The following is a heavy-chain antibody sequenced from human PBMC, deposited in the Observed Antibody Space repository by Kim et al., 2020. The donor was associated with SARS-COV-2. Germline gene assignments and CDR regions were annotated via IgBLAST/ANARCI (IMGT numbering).Heavy chain of an antibody. J-gene: IGHJ5*01. Sequence: SSSSTTSYADSVTGRFTNSRDNAKNSLYLKMNSLRDADTAVYYCARDNDSWGQGTLLTVSS. CDR3: ARDNDS. CDR2: SSSSTT. V-gene: IGHV3-48*02.